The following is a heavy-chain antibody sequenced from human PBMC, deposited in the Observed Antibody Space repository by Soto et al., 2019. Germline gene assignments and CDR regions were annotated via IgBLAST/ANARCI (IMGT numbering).Heavy chain of an antibody. CDR1: GYTLTELS. J-gene: IGHJ6*03. CDR2: FDPEDGET. D-gene: IGHD6-6*01. Sequence: GASVKVSCKVSGYTLTELSMHWVRQAPGKGLEWMGGFDPEDGETIYAQKFQGRVTMTEDTSTDTAYMELSSLRSEDTAVYYCETGINIAARTNYYYYYMDVWGKGTMVTVSS. CDR3: ETGINIAARTNYYYYYMDV. V-gene: IGHV1-24*01.